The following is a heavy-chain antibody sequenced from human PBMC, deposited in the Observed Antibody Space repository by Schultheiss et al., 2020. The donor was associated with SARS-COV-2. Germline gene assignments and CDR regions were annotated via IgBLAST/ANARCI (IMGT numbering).Heavy chain of an antibody. CDR1: GFTFSSYW. CDR3: GRDSHFDY. Sequence: GGSLRLSCAASGFTFSSYWMHWVRQAPGKGLVWVSSISIGSVYIYHSDSVKGRFTISRDNSKNTLYLQMNSLRAEDTAVYYCGRDSHFDYWGQGTLVTVSS. D-gene: IGHD2-21*02. J-gene: IGHJ4*02. V-gene: IGHV3-21*01. CDR2: ISIGSVYI.